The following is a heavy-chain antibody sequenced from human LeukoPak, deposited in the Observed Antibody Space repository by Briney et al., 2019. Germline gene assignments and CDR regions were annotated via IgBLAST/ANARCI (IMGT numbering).Heavy chain of an antibody. CDR3: ARYSGSYPD. Sequence: PGGSLRLSCAASGFTVSGNYMSWVRQAPGKGLGWVSLIYSGGTTYYADSVKGRFTISRDTSKNTLYLQMDSLKAEDTAVYYCARYSGSYPDWGQGTLVTVSS. CDR2: IYSGGTT. CDR1: GFTVSGNY. D-gene: IGHD1-26*01. J-gene: IGHJ4*02. V-gene: IGHV3-66*01.